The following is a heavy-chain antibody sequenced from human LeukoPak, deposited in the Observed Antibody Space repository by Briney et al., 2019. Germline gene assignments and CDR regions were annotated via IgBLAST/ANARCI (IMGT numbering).Heavy chain of an antibody. Sequence: PSETLSLTCTVSGGSISSGGYYWSWIRQHPGKGLEWIGYIYYSGSTYYNPSLKSRVTISVDTSKNQFSLKLSSVTAADTAVYYCARGPGYSSSDGAFDIWGQGTMVTVSS. V-gene: IGHV4-31*03. CDR1: GGSISSGGYY. CDR3: ARGPGYSSSDGAFDI. D-gene: IGHD6-13*01. J-gene: IGHJ3*02. CDR2: IYYSGST.